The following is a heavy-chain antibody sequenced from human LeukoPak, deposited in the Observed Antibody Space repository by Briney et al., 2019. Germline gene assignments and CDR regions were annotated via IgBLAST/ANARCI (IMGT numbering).Heavy chain of an antibody. CDR1: GGTFSSYA. CDR2: IIPIFGTA. J-gene: IGHJ4*02. V-gene: IGHV1-69*05. CDR3: AKRDQLPHFDY. D-gene: IGHD2-2*01. Sequence: SVKVSCKASGGTFSSYAISWVRQAPGHGLEWMGGIIPIFGTANYAQKFQGRVTITTDESTSTAYMELSSLRSEDTAVYYCAKRDQLPHFDYWGQGTLVTVSS.